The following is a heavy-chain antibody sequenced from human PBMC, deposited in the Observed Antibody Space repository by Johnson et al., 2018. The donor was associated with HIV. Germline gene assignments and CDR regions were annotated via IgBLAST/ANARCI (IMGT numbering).Heavy chain of an antibody. CDR1: GFTFSSYG. CDR3: ARDPGNGGRPFDAFDI. CDR2: IRYDGSKK. V-gene: IGHV3-30*02. Sequence: QMLLVESGGGVVQPGGSLRLSCAASGFTFSSYGMHWVRQAPGKGLEWVALIRYDGSKKYYADSVKGRFTISRDNSKNTVFLQMDSLRGEDTADYYCARDPGNGGRPFDAFDIWGQGTMVTVSS. D-gene: IGHD4-23*01. J-gene: IGHJ3*02.